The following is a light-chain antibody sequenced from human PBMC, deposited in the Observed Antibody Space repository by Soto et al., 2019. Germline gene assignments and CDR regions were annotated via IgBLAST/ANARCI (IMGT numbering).Light chain of an antibody. Sequence: QSVLAQSPSASGTPGQRVTISCSGSSSNIGTNTVNWYQQLPGTAPKLLIYGDNQRPSGVPDRFSCSKSGTSASLAISGLQSEDEADYYCAAWGDSLNGYVFAAGTKVTVL. CDR1: SSNIGTNT. CDR2: GDN. V-gene: IGLV1-44*01. J-gene: IGLJ1*01. CDR3: AAWGDSLNGYV.